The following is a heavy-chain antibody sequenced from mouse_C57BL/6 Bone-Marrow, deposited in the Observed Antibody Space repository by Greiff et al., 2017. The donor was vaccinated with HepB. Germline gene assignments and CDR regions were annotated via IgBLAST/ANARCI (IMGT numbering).Heavy chain of an antibody. V-gene: IGHV5-17*01. CDR3: ARPIYYGNPAWFAY. J-gene: IGHJ3*01. CDR1: GFTFSDYG. CDR2: ISSGSSTI. D-gene: IGHD2-1*01. Sequence: DVMLVESGGGLVKPGGSLKLSCAASGFTFSDYGMHWVRQAPEKGLEWVAYISSGSSTIYYADTVKGRFTISRDNAKNTLFLQMTSLRSEDTAMYYCARPIYYGNPAWFAYWGQGTLVTVSA.